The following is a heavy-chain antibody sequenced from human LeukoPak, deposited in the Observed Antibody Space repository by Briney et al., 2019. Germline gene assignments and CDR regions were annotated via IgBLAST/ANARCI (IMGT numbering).Heavy chain of an antibody. V-gene: IGHV1-18*01. D-gene: IGHD1-1*01. J-gene: IGHJ3*01. CDR1: GYTFTTYG. Sequence: ASVKVSCKASGYTFTTYGISWVRQAPGQGLEWMGWVSGNNGNTNYAQKLQGRVTMTTDTSTNTAYMELRSLRPDDTAVYYCARDSYHSGTNWYDVFDVWGQGTMVTVSS. CDR2: VSGNNGNT. CDR3: ARDSYHSGTNWYDVFDV.